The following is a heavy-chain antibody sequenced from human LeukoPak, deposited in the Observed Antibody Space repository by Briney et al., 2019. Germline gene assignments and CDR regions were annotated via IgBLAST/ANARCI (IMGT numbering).Heavy chain of an antibody. Sequence: SETLSLTCAVDGGSFSGYYWSWIRRPPGKGLEWMGEINHSGSTNYNPSLKSRVTISVDTSKNQFSLKLSSVTAADTAVYYCARGRIGYCSSTSCHEYGYWGQGTLVTVSS. CDR2: INHSGST. V-gene: IGHV4-34*01. D-gene: IGHD2-2*01. CDR1: GGSFSGYY. J-gene: IGHJ4*02. CDR3: ARGRIGYCSSTSCHEYGY.